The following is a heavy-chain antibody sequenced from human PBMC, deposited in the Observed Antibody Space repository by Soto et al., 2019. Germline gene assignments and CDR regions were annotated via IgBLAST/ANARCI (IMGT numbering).Heavy chain of an antibody. CDR2: ISDSGSPL. CDR3: ARDIRGYGMDV. D-gene: IGHD3-10*01. CDR1: GFDFSDYY. V-gene: IGHV3-11*01. Sequence: PGGSLRLSCAASGFDFSDYYMSWSRLAPGKGLEWISYISDSGSPLYYADSVKGRFSISRDNAKNSVYLQMNNLRADDTALYFCARDIRGYGMDVWGQGTTVTVSS. J-gene: IGHJ6*02.